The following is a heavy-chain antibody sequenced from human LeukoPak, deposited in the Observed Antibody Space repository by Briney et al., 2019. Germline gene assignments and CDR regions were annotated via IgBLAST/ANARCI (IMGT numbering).Heavy chain of an antibody. CDR3: TRVPSQQNNWFDP. D-gene: IGHD2/OR15-2a*01. V-gene: IGHV3-48*02. J-gene: IGHJ5*02. CDR2: ISSSSSTI. Sequence: QPGGSLRLSCAASGFTFSSYSMNWIRQAPGKGLEWVSYISSSSSTIHYADSVMGRFTISRDNVKNLLYLQMNSLRDEDTAVYYCTRVPSQQNNWFDPWAREPWSPSPQ. CDR1: GFTFSSYS.